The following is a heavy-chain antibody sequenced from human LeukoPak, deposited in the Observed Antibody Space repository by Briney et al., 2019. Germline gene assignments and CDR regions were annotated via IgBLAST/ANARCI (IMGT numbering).Heavy chain of an antibody. CDR2: IYTSGST. V-gene: IGHV4-61*02. CDR1: GGSISSGSYY. D-gene: IGHD2-2*01. J-gene: IGHJ6*04. CDR3: ARQYCSSTSYHFVMDV. Sequence: PSETLSLTCTVSGGSISSGSYYWSWIRQPAGKGLEWIGRIYTSGSTNYNPSLKSRVTISVDTSKNQFSLKLSSVTAADTAVYYCARQYCSSTSYHFVMDVWGKGTTVTVSS.